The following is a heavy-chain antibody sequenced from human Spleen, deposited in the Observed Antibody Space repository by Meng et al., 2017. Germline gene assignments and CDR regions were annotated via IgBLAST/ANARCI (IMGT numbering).Heavy chain of an antibody. V-gene: IGHV3-74*01. Sequence: GGSLRLSCAASGFNFNSYWMHWLRQAPGKGLEWVSRITTDGSTTRYADSVKGRFTISRDNAKNTLYLQMNSLRAEDTAVYYCARDRGGTDTNDYWGQGTLVTVSS. CDR3: ARDRGGTDTNDY. CDR2: ITTDGSTT. CDR1: GFNFNSYW. J-gene: IGHJ4*02. D-gene: IGHD3-10*01.